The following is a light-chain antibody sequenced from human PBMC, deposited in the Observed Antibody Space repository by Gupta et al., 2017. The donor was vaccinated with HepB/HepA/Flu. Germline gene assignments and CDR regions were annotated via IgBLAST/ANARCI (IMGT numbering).Light chain of an antibody. CDR2: GNT. Sequence: QSVLTQPPSVSGAPGQRVTIPCTGSSSNIGAGYDVHWYQQLPRTAPKLLIFGNTNRPSGVPDRFSGSKSGTSASLAITGLQAEDEADYYCQSYDSSLSGPVFGGGTKLTVL. CDR3: QSYDSSLSGPV. CDR1: SSNIGAGYD. V-gene: IGLV1-40*01. J-gene: IGLJ2*01.